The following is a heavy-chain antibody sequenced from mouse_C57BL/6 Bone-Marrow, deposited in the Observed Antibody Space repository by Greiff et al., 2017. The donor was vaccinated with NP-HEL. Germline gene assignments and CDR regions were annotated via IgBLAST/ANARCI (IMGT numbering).Heavy chain of an antibody. J-gene: IGHJ4*01. CDR3: TRSSYPIYAMDY. D-gene: IGHD1-1*01. Sequence: VKLMESGAELVRPGASVTLSCKASGYTFTDYEMHWVKQTPVHGLEWIGAIDPETGGTAYNQKFKGKAILTADKSSSTAYMERRSLTSEDSAVYYCTRSSYPIYAMDYWGQGTSVTVSS. V-gene: IGHV1-15*01. CDR1: GYTFTDYE. CDR2: IDPETGGT.